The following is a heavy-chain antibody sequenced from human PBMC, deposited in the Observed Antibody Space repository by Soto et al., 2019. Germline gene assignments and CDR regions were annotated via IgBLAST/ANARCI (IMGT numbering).Heavy chain of an antibody. D-gene: IGHD6-19*01. V-gene: IGHV1-18*01. J-gene: IGHJ4*02. Sequence: ASVKVSGKASCYTFTSAGISWVRQAPGQGPEWMGWISTYNGNTNYAQNLQGRVTMTTDTSTSTAYMELRGLRSDDTAVYYCARTVAGYFDYWGQGTLVTVSS. CDR2: ISTYNGNT. CDR3: ARTVAGYFDY. CDR1: CYTFTSAG.